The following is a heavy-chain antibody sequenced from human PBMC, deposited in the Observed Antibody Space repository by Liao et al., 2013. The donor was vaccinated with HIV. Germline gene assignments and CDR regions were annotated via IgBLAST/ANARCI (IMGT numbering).Heavy chain of an antibody. V-gene: IGHV4-30-4*08. J-gene: IGHJ6*03. CDR1: GGSISSGDYY. CDR3: ARENDYYYFYYVTS. Sequence: QVQLQESGPGLVKPSQTLSLTCSVSGGSISSGDYYWSWIRQPPGKGLEWIGYIYYSGTTYYNPSLKGRATISVDTSKNHFSLMLTSVTAADTAVYYCARENDYYYFYYVTSGAKGPRSPSP. D-gene: IGHD2/OR15-2a*01. CDR2: IYYSGTT.